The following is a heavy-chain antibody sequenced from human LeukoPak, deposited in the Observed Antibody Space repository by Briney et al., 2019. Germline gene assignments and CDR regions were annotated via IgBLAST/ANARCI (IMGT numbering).Heavy chain of an antibody. CDR2: ISAYNGNT. V-gene: IGHV1-18*01. Sequence: GASVKVSCKASGYTFTSYGISWVRQAPGQGLKWMGWISAYNGNTNYAQKLQGRVTMTTDTSTSTAYMELRSLRSDDTAVYYCAREGPYDSSGWPDYWGQGTLVTVSS. D-gene: IGHD3-22*01. CDR1: GYTFTSYG. CDR3: AREGPYDSSGWPDY. J-gene: IGHJ4*02.